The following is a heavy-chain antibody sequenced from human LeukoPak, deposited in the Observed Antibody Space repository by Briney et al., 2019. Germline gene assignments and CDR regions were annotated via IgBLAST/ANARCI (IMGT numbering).Heavy chain of an antibody. J-gene: IGHJ4*02. CDR1: GFTFSSYS. Sequence: GGSLRLSCAASGFTFSSYSMNWVRQAPGKGLEWVSSISSSSSYIYYADSVKGRFTISRDNAKNSLYLQMNSLRAEDTAVYYCARDGSQSSQGYFDYWGQGTLVTVSS. D-gene: IGHD6-13*01. CDR2: ISSSSSYI. V-gene: IGHV3-21*01. CDR3: ARDGSQSSQGYFDY.